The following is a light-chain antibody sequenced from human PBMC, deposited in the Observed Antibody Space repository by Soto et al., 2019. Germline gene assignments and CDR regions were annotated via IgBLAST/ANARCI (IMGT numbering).Light chain of an antibody. CDR1: QSVSSSY. CDR2: GAS. Sequence: EIVLTQSPGTLSLSPGERATLSCRASQSVSSSYLAWYQQKPGQAPRLLIYGASSRATGIPDRFSGSGSGTDFTLTISRLEPEDFAVYYCQQYGSSVTFGQGTKVKIK. CDR3: QQYGSSVT. J-gene: IGKJ1*01. V-gene: IGKV3-20*01.